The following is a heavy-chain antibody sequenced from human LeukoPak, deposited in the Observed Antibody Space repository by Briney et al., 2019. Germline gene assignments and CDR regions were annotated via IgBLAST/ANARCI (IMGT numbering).Heavy chain of an antibody. CDR1: GYTFTSYY. CDR2: INPSGGST. D-gene: IGHD6-13*01. CDR3: ARDIAAAGPVFDY. V-gene: IGHV1-46*01. Sequence: ASVKVSCKASGYTFTSYYMHWVRQAPGQGLEWMGIINPSGGSTSYAQKFQGRVTVTTDTSTSTAYMELRSLRSDDTAVYYCARDIAAAGPVFDYWGQGTLVTVSS. J-gene: IGHJ4*02.